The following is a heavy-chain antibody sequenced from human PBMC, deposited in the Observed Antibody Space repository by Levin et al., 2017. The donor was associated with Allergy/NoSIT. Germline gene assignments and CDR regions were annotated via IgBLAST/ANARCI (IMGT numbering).Heavy chain of an antibody. Sequence: GESLKISCAASGFTFSTYGMHWVRQAPGKGLEWVSLTSSDGSNKHYADSVKGRFTISRDNSKNTLYLPMNSLRAEDTAVYYCAKDRGLWSHYGKDVWGQATTVTVSS. CDR1: GFTFSTYG. CDR3: AKDRGLWSHYGKDV. CDR2: TSSDGSNK. J-gene: IGHJ6*02. D-gene: IGHD5-18*01. V-gene: IGHV3-30*18.